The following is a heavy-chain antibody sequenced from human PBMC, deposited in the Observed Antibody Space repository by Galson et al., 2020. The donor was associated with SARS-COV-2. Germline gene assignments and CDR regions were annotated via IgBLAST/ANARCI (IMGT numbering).Heavy chain of an antibody. CDR1: GFTFSSYG. CDR2: ISYDGSNK. J-gene: IGHJ4*02. Sequence: GGSLRLSCAASGFTFSSYGMHWVRQAPGKGLEWVALISYDGSNKYYADSVKGRFTISRDNSKNTLYLQMNSLRAEDTAVYYCAKDLYYYDSSGPDSWGQGTLVTVSS. V-gene: IGHV3-30*18. CDR3: AKDLYYYDSSGPDS. D-gene: IGHD3-22*01.